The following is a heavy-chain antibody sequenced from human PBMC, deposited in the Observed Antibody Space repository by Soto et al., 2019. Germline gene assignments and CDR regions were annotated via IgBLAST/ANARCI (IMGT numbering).Heavy chain of an antibody. V-gene: IGHV2-5*02. J-gene: IGHJ4*02. CDR1: GFSLSSNGVG. CDR3: AREMYYSTYFDS. Sequence: QITLRESGPALVRPTQTLTLTWTFSGFSLSSNGVGVGWIRQPPGKALEWLALIYWDDDHRYSPSLKTRLTITKDTSKNQVVLTMTKLDHVDTATYYCAREMYYSTYFDSWGQGTLVTVSS. CDR2: IYWDDDH. D-gene: IGHD3-10*01.